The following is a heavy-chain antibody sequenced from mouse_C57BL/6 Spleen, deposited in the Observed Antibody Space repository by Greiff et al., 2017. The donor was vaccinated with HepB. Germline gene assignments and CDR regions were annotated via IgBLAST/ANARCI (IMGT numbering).Heavy chain of an antibody. D-gene: IGHD2-5*01. CDR2: IDPSDSYT. CDR3: ARCSYYSTYGYFDV. V-gene: IGHV1-50*01. J-gene: IGHJ1*03. Sequence: QVQLQQPGAELVKPGASVKLSCKASGYTFTSYWMQWVKQRPGQGLEWIGEIDPSDSYTNYNHKFKGKATLTVDTSSSTAYMQLSSLTSEDSAVYYCARCSYYSTYGYFDVWGTGTTVTVSS. CDR1: GYTFTSYW.